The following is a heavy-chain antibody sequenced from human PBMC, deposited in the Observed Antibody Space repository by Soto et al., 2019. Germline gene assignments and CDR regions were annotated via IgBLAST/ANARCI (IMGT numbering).Heavy chain of an antibody. Sequence: QVQLVQSAAEVKKPGSSVKVSCKASGGTSRSLSITWVRQAPGQGLEWMGGITPLFGIPNYPQKFQGRLTITADKSTGTAYFELSSLRSEDTAVYYCARDTHSAGGWFDTWGRGTLVIVSS. V-gene: IGHV1-69*17. CDR1: GGTSRSLS. D-gene: IGHD2-15*01. CDR2: ITPLFGIP. CDR3: ARDTHSAGGWFDT. J-gene: IGHJ5*02.